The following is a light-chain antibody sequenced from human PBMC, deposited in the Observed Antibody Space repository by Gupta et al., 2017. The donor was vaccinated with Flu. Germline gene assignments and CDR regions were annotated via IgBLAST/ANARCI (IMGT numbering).Light chain of an antibody. CDR2: DTS. J-gene: IGKJ2*01. CDR1: QSVRHY. Sequence: EIVMTQSPVTLSLSPGETATRSCRASQSVRHYLSWVQQKPGQAPRLLIYDTSKRATGIPDRFSGSGEGNDFTLTSSSLEHDDSAVYYGQQRLSRDTFGQGSRLEI. CDR3: QQRLSRDT. V-gene: IGKV3-11*01.